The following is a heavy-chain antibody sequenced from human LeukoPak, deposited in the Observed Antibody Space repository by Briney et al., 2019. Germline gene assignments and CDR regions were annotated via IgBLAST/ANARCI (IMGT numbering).Heavy chain of an antibody. J-gene: IGHJ6*02. CDR1: GFTFSSYG. CDR3: AKDSYSSGWYPYYYYYGMDV. V-gene: IGHV3-30*18. Sequence: GGSLRLSCAASGFTFSSYGMPWVRQAPGKGLRWVAVISYVGSNKYYADSVKGRFTISRDNSKNTLYLQMNSLRAEDTAVYYCAKDSYSSGWYPYYYYYGMDVWGQGTTVTVSS. CDR2: ISYVGSNK. D-gene: IGHD6-19*01.